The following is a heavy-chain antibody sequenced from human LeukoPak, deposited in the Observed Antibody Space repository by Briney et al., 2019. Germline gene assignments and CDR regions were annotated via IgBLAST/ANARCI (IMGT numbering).Heavy chain of an antibody. J-gene: IGHJ3*02. CDR3: ARGATIGFDI. CDR2: IGSSGDT. CDR1: GFTFSTYD. Sequence: AGGSLRLSCAASGFTFSTYDFHWVRQATGKGLEWVSSIGSSGDTFYSGSAKGRFTISRENGKNSLYLQMNSLKAGGTALYYCARGATIGFDIWGQGTLVTVSS. V-gene: IGHV3-13*01.